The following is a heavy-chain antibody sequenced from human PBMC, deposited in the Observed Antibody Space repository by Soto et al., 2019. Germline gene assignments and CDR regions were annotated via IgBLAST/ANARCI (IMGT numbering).Heavy chain of an antibody. D-gene: IGHD2-8*01. CDR1: RFTFYHKC. Sequence: APVEGSSQGPRFTFYHKCMYSGRQGPWQGGGGVGWISAYNGNTDYAQKLQGRVTMTTDTSTSTAYMELRSLRSDDTAVYYCAREVKEGHCSNGVCYTSWYFDLWGRGTLVTVSS. V-gene: IGHV1-18*01. CDR2: ISAYNGNT. J-gene: IGHJ2*01. CDR3: AREVKEGHCSNGVCYTSWYFDL.